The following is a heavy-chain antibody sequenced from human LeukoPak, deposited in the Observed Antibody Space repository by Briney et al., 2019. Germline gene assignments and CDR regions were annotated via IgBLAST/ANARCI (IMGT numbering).Heavy chain of an antibody. CDR3: AKEFCSSTSCYSWSSDY. CDR1: GFTFSSYA. CDR2: ISGSGGST. D-gene: IGHD2-2*01. V-gene: IGHV3-23*01. Sequence: PGGSLRLSCAASGFTFSSYAMSWVRQAPGKGLEWVSAISGSGGSTYYADSVKGRFTISRDNSKNTLYLQMNSLRAEDTTVYYCAKEFCSSTSCYSWSSDYWGQGTLVTVSS. J-gene: IGHJ4*02.